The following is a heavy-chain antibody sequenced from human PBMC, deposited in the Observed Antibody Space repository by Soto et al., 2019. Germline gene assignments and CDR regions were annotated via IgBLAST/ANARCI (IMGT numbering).Heavy chain of an antibody. CDR3: VRAIGHYGMDV. V-gene: IGHV1-58*02. J-gene: IGHJ6*02. CDR2: IVAVNDNT. D-gene: IGHD3-22*01. CDR1: GFTFTNSG. Sequence: SVKVSCKASGFTFTNSGIQWVRQARGQRLEWIGWIVAVNDNTNYAQKSQERVTITRDMSTSTVYMELSSLRAEDTAVYYCVRAIGHYGMDVWGRGTTVTVSS.